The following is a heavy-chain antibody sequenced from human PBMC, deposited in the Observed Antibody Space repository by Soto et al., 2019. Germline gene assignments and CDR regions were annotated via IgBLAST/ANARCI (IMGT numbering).Heavy chain of an antibody. J-gene: IGHJ4*02. CDR2: VHYSGNT. CDR3: AREIMAADHFDY. CDR1: CGSIRSGDYY. D-gene: IGHD6-13*01. Sequence: QIQLHESVPGLVKPSQPLSLTCTVSCGSIRSGDYYWSWIRQTPERGLEWYGYVHYSGNTFYTPSLKRRATISFDTSRNQFSLNLSSVTAEEWAVYYCAREIMAADHFDYWGQGALVTVSS. V-gene: IGHV4-30-4*01.